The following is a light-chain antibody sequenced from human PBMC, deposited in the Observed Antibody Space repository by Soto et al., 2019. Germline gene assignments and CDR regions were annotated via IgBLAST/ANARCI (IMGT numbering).Light chain of an antibody. CDR1: QSISIY. Sequence: DIQMTQSPYSLSASVGDRVTIACRATQSISIYLNWYQQKPGKDPKHLIYGATTLQSGVPSRFSADGSGTDFNLTIRSLQPEDFATYYCQESSSGPPFTFGPGTKVDIK. V-gene: IGKV1-39*01. J-gene: IGKJ3*01. CDR2: GAT. CDR3: QESSSGPPFT.